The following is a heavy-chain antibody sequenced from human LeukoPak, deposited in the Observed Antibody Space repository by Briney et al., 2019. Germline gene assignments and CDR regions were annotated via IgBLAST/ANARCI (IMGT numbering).Heavy chain of an antibody. J-gene: IGHJ4*02. CDR2: ISAYSGNT. CDR1: GYTFTSYG. V-gene: IGHV1-18*01. D-gene: IGHD3-9*01. Sequence: GASVKVSCQASGYTFTSYGLSWVRQAPGQGLEWMGWISAYSGNTNYAQRLQGRVTMTTDTSTNTAYMELRSLRSDDTAVYYCARRHRLVGPVDYWGQGTLVTVSS. CDR3: ARRHRLVGPVDY.